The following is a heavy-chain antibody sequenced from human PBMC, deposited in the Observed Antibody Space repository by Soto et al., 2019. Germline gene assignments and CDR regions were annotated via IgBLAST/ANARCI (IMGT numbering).Heavy chain of an antibody. D-gene: IGHD1-26*01. J-gene: IGHJ4*02. CDR1: GYTFTSYG. Sequence: QVQLVQSGAEVKKPGASVKVSCKASGYTFTSYGISWVRQAPGQGLEWMGWISAYNGNTNYAQKLQGRVTMTTDTSTSTADMELRSLRSDDTAVYYCARSRGGTYNGGLFAYWGQGPLVTVSS. CDR3: ARSRGGTYNGGLFAY. V-gene: IGHV1-18*04. CDR2: ISAYNGNT.